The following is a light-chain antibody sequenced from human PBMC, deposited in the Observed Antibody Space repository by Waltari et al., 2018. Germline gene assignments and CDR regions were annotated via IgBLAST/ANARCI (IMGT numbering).Light chain of an antibody. CDR1: QGVSSF. J-gene: IGKJ3*01. V-gene: IGKV1-9*01. CDR3: QQLNSYPPSFT. Sequence: DIQLTQSPSFLSASVGDRVTITWRASQGVSSFLAWYQQKPGQAPRLLIYAASPLQSGVPSRFSGSGSGTEFTLTISSLQPEEFATYYCQQLNSYPPSFTFGPGTRVDVK. CDR2: AAS.